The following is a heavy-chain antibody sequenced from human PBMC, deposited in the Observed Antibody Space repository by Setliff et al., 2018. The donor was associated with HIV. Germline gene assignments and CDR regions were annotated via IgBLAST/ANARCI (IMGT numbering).Heavy chain of an antibody. CDR2: ISAYNGNT. D-gene: IGHD1-26*01. Sequence: EASVKVSCKASGYTFTSYAIHWVRQAPGQGLEWMGWISAYNGNTNYAQKLQGRVTMTTDTSTSTAYMELRSLRSEDTAVYYCATDSNFGGIVTPWDYWGQGTLVTVSS. CDR1: GYTFTSYA. CDR3: ATDSNFGGIVTPWDY. J-gene: IGHJ4*02. V-gene: IGHV1-18*01.